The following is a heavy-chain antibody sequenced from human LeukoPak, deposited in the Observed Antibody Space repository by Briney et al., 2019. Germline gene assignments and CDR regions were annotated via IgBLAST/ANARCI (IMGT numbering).Heavy chain of an antibody. CDR3: ARVKSSIAARPLNYYYYMDA. D-gene: IGHD6-6*01. CDR1: GYTFTSYG. J-gene: IGHJ6*03. V-gene: IGHV1-18*01. Sequence: GASVKVSCKASGYTFTSYGISWVRQAPGQGLEWMGWISAYNGNTNYAQKLQGRVTMTTDTSTSTAYMELRSLRSDDTAVYYCARVKSSIAARPLNYYYYMDAWGKGTTVTVSS. CDR2: ISAYNGNT.